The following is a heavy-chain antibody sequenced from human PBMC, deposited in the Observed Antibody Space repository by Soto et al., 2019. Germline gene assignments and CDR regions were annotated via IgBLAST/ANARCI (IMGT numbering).Heavy chain of an antibody. V-gene: IGHV1-46*01. Sequence: EASVKVSCKASGYIFTSVYLHWLRQAPGQGLEWMGDINPSGGGTRYPQKFQGRVTMTRDTSTSTVYMELRNLRSEDTAVYYCARAYVSRWHSDYWGQGTLVTVSS. D-gene: IGHD6-13*01. CDR3: ARAYVSRWHSDY. J-gene: IGHJ4*02. CDR2: INPSGGGT. CDR1: GYIFTSVY.